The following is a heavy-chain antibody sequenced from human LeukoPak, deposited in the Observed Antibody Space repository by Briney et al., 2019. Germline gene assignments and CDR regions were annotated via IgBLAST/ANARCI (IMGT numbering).Heavy chain of an antibody. CDR1: GCTFTSYG. CDR3: ARATPYYDF. CDR2: IGSSSTTI. V-gene: IGHV3-48*01. D-gene: IGHD3-3*01. J-gene: IGHJ4*02. Sequence: PGGSLRLSCAASGCTFTSYGMNWVRQAPGKGLEWVSYIGSSSTTIYYADSVKGRFTISRDNAKNSLYLQMNSLRAEDTAVYYCARATPYYDFWSQGPLVTVSS.